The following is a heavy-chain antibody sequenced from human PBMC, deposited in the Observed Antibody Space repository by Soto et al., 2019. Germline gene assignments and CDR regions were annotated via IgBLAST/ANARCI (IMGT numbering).Heavy chain of an antibody. Sequence: QVQLVQSGAEVKKPGSSVKVSCKASGGTFSSYAISWVRQAPGQGLEWMGGIIPIFGTANYAQKFQGRVTITADESTSTAYMELRSLRSEDTAVYYCARLRAARLARIDYYYYYGMDVWGQGTTVTVSS. CDR3: ARLRAARLARIDYYYYYGMDV. CDR1: GGTFSSYA. V-gene: IGHV1-69*01. J-gene: IGHJ6*02. D-gene: IGHD6-6*01. CDR2: IIPIFGTA.